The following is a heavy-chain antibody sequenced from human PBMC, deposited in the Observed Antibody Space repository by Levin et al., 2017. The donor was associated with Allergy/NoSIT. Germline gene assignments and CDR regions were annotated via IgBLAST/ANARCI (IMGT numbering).Heavy chain of an antibody. CDR1: ELTFSSYW. D-gene: IGHD4-23*01. CDR2: IKQDGSEK. J-gene: IGHJ4*02. V-gene: IGHV3-7*01. CDR3: ARDPGGSAFGCYFDF. Sequence: PGGSLRLSCAASELTFSSYWMTWVRQAPGKGLEWVANIKQDGSEKYYVDSVKGRFTISRDNAKNSLYLQMNSLRAEDTAVYYCARDPGGSAFGCYFDFWGQGTLVTVSS.